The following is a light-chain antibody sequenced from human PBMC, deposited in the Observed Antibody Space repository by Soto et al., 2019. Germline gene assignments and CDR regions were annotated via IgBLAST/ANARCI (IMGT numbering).Light chain of an antibody. V-gene: IGKV1-39*01. J-gene: IGKJ4*01. CDR1: QSISSY. CDR2: AAS. CDR3: QQIYRTPLI. Sequence: DIQMTQSPSSLSASVGDRVTITCRASQSISSYLNWYQQKPGKAPKLLIYAASSLQSGVPSRFSGSRSGTDVTHTINSLQHEYFETDYRQQIYRTPLIFGGGTKVKIK.